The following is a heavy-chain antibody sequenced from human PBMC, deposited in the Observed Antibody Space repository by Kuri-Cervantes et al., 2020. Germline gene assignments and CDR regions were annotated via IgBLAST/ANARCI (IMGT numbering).Heavy chain of an antibody. J-gene: IGHJ4*02. D-gene: IGHD3-10*01. CDR3: ARVDLPALVRGKIDY. CDR1: GFTFSSYG. Sequence: GGSLRLSCAASGFTFSSYGMHWVRQAPGKGLEWAAVISYDGSNKYYADSVKGRFTISRDNAKNSLYLQMNSLRAEDTAVYYCARVDLPALVRGKIDYWGQGTLVTVSS. CDR2: ISYDGSNK. V-gene: IGHV3-30*03.